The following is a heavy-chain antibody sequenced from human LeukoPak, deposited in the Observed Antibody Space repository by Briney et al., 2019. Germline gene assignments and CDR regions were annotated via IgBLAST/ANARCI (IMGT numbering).Heavy chain of an antibody. D-gene: IGHD2-15*01. J-gene: IGHJ4*02. CDR3: ATDILGYCSGGSCYPLFQ. Sequence: GASVKVSCKASGGTFSSYAISWVRQAPGQGLEWMGGIIPIFGTANYAQKFQGRVTITADESTSTAYMELSSLRSEDTAVYYCATDILGYCSGGSCYPLFQWGQGTLVTVSS. V-gene: IGHV1-69*13. CDR2: IIPIFGTA. CDR1: GGTFSSYA.